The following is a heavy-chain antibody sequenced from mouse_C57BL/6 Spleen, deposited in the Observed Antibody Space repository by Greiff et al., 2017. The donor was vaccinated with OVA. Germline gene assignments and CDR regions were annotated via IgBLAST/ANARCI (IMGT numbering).Heavy chain of an antibody. Sequence: EVQLQESGAELVKPGASVKLSCTASGFNIKDSYMHWVKQRTEKGLEWIGRIDPEDGETKYAPKFQGTATITADTSANTAYLQLISLTSEDTAVYYCITTVVANFDYWGQGTTLTVSS. CDR1: GFNIKDSY. CDR2: IDPEDGET. V-gene: IGHV14-2*01. D-gene: IGHD1-1*01. CDR3: ITTVVANFDY. J-gene: IGHJ2*01.